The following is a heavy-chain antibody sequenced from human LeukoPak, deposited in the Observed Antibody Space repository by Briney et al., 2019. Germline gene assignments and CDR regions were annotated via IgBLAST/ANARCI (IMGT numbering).Heavy chain of an antibody. Sequence: PGGSLRLSCATSGFTFNNNAMSWVRQAPGKRLKWVSAINGGGDATEYADSVKGRLTISRDNSKNTLYLQMNSLRPEDTAVYYCARCTASCYANAFDVWGQGTLLTVSS. CDR3: ARCTASCYANAFDV. D-gene: IGHD2-2*01. V-gene: IGHV3-23*01. J-gene: IGHJ3*01. CDR1: GFTFNNNA. CDR2: INGGGDAT.